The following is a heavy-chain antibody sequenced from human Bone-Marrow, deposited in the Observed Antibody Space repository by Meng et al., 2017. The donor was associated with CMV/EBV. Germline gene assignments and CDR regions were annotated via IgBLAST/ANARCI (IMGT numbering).Heavy chain of an antibody. D-gene: IGHD6-6*01. Sequence: GGSLRLSCAASGFTFDDYAMHWVRQAPGKGLEWVSLISWDGGSTYYADSVKGRFTISRDNSKNSLYLQMNSLRAEDTALYYCAKSEFLSSSVEYWGQGTLVTVSS. CDR1: GFTFDDYA. V-gene: IGHV3-43D*03. CDR3: AKSEFLSSSVEY. J-gene: IGHJ4*02. CDR2: ISWDGGST.